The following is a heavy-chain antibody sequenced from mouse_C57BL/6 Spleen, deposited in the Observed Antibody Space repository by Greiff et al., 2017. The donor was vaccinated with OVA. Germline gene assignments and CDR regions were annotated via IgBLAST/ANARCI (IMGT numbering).Heavy chain of an antibody. CDR1: GYTFTSYW. D-gene: IGHD4-1*01. J-gene: IGHJ2*01. CDR3: ARLGREGYFDY. V-gene: IGHV1-69*01. Sequence: VQLQQPGAELVMPGASVKLSCKASGYTFTSYWMHWVKQRPGQGLEWIGEIDPSDSYTNYNQKFKGKSTLTVDNSSSTAYMQLSSLTSEDSAVYYCARLGREGYFDYWGQGTTLTVSS. CDR2: IDPSDSYT.